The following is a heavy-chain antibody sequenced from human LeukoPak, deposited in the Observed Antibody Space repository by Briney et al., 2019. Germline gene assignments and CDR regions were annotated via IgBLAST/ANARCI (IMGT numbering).Heavy chain of an antibody. V-gene: IGHV3-7*01. Sequence: GGSLRLSCAASGFTFSSYWMSWVRQAPGKGLEWVANVKQDGSEKYYVDSVKGRFTISRDNAKNSLYLQMNSLRAEDTAVYYCARDDSSGWSLYYYYYYGMDVWGQGTTVTVSS. CDR3: ARDDSSGWSLYYYYYYGMDV. CDR2: VKQDGSEK. CDR1: GFTFSSYW. D-gene: IGHD6-19*01. J-gene: IGHJ6*02.